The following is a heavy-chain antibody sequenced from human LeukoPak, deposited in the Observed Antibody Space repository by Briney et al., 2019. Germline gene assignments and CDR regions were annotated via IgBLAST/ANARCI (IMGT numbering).Heavy chain of an antibody. CDR2: IYYSGST. J-gene: IGHJ5*02. Sequence: SETLSLTCTVSGGSISSSSYYWGWIRQPPGKGLEWIGSIYYSGSTYYNPSLKSRVTISVDTSENQFSLKLSSVTAADTAVYYCARAGYSSSWGWFDPWGQGTLVTVSS. CDR1: GGSISSSSYY. D-gene: IGHD6-13*01. V-gene: IGHV4-39*07. CDR3: ARAGYSSSWGWFDP.